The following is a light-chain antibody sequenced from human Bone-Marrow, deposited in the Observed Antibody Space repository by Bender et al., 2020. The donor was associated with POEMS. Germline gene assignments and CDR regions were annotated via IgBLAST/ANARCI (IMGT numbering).Light chain of an antibody. J-gene: IGLJ3*02. CDR1: SSNIGGNP. CDR3: STWDDRLNAWL. V-gene: IGLV1-44*01. Sequence: QSVLTQPPSASGTPGQRVSMSCSGSSSNIGGNPVYWYQQIPGTAPRLVIYADDRRPSGVPNRFSASKSGSSASLAISGLQSEDAADYYCSTWDDRLNAWLFGGGTKLTVL. CDR2: ADD.